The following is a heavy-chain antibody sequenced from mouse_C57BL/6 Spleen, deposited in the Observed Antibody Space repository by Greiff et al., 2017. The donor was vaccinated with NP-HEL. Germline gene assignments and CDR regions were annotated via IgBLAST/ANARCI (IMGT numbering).Heavy chain of an antibody. CDR3: ARSFITTVGGDY. J-gene: IGHJ4*01. Sequence: QVQLQQPGAELVKPGASVKMSCKASGYTFTSYWITWVKQRPGQGLEWIGDIYPGSGSTNYNEKFKSKATLTVDTSASTAYIQLSSLTSEDSAVYYCARSFITTVGGDYWGQGTSVTVSS. D-gene: IGHD1-1*01. V-gene: IGHV1-55*01. CDR1: GYTFTSYW. CDR2: IYPGSGST.